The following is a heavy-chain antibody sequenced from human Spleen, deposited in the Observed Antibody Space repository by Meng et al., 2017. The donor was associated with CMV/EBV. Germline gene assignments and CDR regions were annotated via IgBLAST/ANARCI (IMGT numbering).Heavy chain of an antibody. V-gene: IGHV1-46*01. CDR2: FNTSGDST. Sequence: YSFSSYYLNWVRQAPGQGLEWMGIFNTSGDSTSVTLKCQGRVTMTRDTSTSTVYMELNSLRSEDTAVYYCARGSRIAAGGTGKGFDYWGQGTLVTVSS. D-gene: IGHD6-13*01. CDR1: YSFSSYY. CDR3: ARGSRIAAGGTGKGFDY. J-gene: IGHJ4*02.